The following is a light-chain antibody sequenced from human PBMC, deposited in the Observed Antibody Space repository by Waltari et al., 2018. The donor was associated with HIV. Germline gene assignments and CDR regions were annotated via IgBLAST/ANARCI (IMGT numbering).Light chain of an antibody. J-gene: IGLJ3*02. CDR2: VNSDGSH. CDR1: SGHSSNA. Sequence: QPVLTQPPSASGSLGASVKLTCTLSSGHSSNAIAWHQQQPEKGPRFLMKVNSDGSHNRGAGIPDRFSGSTYGAERYLTISSLQSEDEADYYCQTGGTGIAVFGGGTKLTVL. CDR3: QTGGTGIAV. V-gene: IGLV4-69*01.